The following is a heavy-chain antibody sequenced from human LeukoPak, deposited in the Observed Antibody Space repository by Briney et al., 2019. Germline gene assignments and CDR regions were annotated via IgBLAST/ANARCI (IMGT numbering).Heavy chain of an antibody. J-gene: IGHJ4*02. V-gene: IGHV5-51*01. CDR1: GYSFATYW. CDR3: ARRHSYCTSSSCYLYLDT. Sequence: GESPKISCNGSGYSFATYWIAWVRQMPEKGLEWMGDIYPSDSDTKYSLSFQGQVTISADTSLSTAYLQWSSLQSSDSAIYFCARRHSYCTSSSCYLYLDTWGQGTLVTVSS. D-gene: IGHD2-2*01. CDR2: IYPSDSDT.